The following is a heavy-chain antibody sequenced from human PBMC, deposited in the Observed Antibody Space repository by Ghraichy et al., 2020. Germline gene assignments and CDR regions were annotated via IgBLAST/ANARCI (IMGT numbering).Heavy chain of an antibody. CDR3: ASLNCGGDCPDI. V-gene: IGHV1-2*06. CDR2: INPNSGGT. J-gene: IGHJ3*02. CDR1: GYTFTGHY. Sequence: ASVKVSCKASGYTFTGHYMHWVRQAPGQGLEWMGRINPNSGGTNYAQKFQGRVTMTRDTSISTAYMELSRLRSDDTAVYYCASLNCGGDCPDIWGQGTMITVAS. D-gene: IGHD2-21*01.